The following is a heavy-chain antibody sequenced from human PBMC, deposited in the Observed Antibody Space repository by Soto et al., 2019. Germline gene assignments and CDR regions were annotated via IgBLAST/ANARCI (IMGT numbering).Heavy chain of an antibody. CDR3: ARHEGFCSSGSCTPLDY. J-gene: IGHJ4*01. V-gene: IGHV4-59*08. Sequence: SETLSLTCTVSGDSISNYYWSWIRQPPGKGLEWIGYVYYSGSTNYNPSLKSRVTISVDTSKNQVSLRLRSVTAADTAVYYCARHEGFCSSGSCTPLDYWGQGALVTAPQ. CDR2: VYYSGST. CDR1: GDSISNYY. D-gene: IGHD2-15*01.